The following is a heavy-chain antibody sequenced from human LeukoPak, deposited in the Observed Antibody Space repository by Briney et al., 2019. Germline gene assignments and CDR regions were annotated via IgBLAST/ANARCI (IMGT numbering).Heavy chain of an antibody. Sequence: GSLRLSCAASGFTFSSYAMSWVRQPPGKGLEWIGEINHSGSTNYNPSLKSRVTISVDTSKNQFSLKLSSVTAADTAVYYCARGGLGGHYYDSSGYHHYYYGMDVWGQGTTVTVSS. CDR3: ARGGLGGHYYDSSGYHHYYYGMDV. J-gene: IGHJ6*02. V-gene: IGHV4-34*01. CDR2: INHSGST. CDR1: GFTFSSYA. D-gene: IGHD3-22*01.